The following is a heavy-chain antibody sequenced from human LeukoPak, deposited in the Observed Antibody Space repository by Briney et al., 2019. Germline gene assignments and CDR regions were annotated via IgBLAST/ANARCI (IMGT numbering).Heavy chain of an antibody. J-gene: IGHJ4*02. Sequence: PAGSLRLPCAASGFTLSSSAMSWAPQAPGKGLERGSTISGSGGSTYYYEDSVKGRFTISRDNSKNTLYLQMNSLRAEDTAVYYCAKVSGYCTNGVCFSYYWGQGTLVTVSS. CDR1: GFTLSSSA. D-gene: IGHD2-8*01. CDR3: AKVSGYCTNGVCFSYY. V-gene: IGHV3-23*01. CDR2: ISGSGGST.